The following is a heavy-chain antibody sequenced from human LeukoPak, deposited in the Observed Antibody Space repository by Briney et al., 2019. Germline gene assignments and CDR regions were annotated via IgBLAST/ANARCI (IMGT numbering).Heavy chain of an antibody. CDR3: AGAYDSGGYYYFDS. CDR1: GGSISSYY. D-gene: IGHD3-22*01. CDR2: IYSSGSA. Sequence: SETLSLTCTVSGGSISSYYWSWIRQPAGKGLEWIGRIYSSGSAKYNPSLKSRVTISVDTSKKQFSLRLSPVTAADTAVYYCAGAYDSGGYYYFDSWGQGTLVTVSS. J-gene: IGHJ4*02. V-gene: IGHV4-4*07.